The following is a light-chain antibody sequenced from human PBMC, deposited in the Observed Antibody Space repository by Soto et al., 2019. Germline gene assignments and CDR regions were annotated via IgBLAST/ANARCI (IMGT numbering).Light chain of an antibody. CDR1: QSISRY. V-gene: IGKV1-39*01. Sequence: DIQMTQSPSSLSASVGDRVTITCRASQSISRYLNRYQQKPGKAPNLLMSAASSLQSGVPSRFSGSGSGTAITLTISSLQPEDLETYYGQETYSAPYTFGQGTKLEIK. CDR3: QETYSAPYT. J-gene: IGKJ2*01. CDR2: AAS.